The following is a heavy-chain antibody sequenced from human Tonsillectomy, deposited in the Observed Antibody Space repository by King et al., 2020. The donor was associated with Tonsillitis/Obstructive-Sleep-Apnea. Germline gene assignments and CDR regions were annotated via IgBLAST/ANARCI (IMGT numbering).Heavy chain of an antibody. V-gene: IGHV3-11*06. CDR1: GFTFSDYY. Sequence: VQLVESGGGLVKPGGSLRLSCAASGFTFSDYYMSWIRQAPGKGLEWVSYISSSSSYTNYADSVKGRFTISRDNAKNSLYLQMNSLRAEDTAVYYCTIAHDPMPFDIWGQGTMVTVSS. CDR3: TIAHDPMPFDI. CDR2: ISSSSSYT. J-gene: IGHJ3*02.